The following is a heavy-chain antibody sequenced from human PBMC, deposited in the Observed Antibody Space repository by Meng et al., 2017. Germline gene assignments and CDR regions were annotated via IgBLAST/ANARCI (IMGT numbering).Heavy chain of an antibody. J-gene: IGHJ5*02. D-gene: IGHD4-17*01. CDR3: ARDRSRLSTVTLLFDP. CDR2: INAGNGNT. CDR1: GYTFTSYA. V-gene: IGHV1-3*01. Sequence: QCRLGRVGAEGKKPGASVKVSCKASGYTFTSYAMHWVRQAPGQRLEWMGWINAGNGNTKYSQKFQGRVTITRDTSASTAYMELSSLRSEDTAVYYCARDRSRLSTVTLLFDPWGQGTLVTVSS.